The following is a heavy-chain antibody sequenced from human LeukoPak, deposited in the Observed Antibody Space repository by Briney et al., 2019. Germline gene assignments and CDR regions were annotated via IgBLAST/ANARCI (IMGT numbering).Heavy chain of an antibody. V-gene: IGHV4-59*01. Sequence: PSETLSLTFTGSGGSISGSYWSWLRQPPGKGLEWVAYMYNSGSTNYNPSLKSRVTISIDTSKNQFSLKLSSLTAADTAIYYCARGIESYGDYGYWGQGILVTVSS. D-gene: IGHD4-17*01. J-gene: IGHJ4*02. CDR1: GGSISGSY. CDR3: ARGIESYGDYGY. CDR2: MYNSGST.